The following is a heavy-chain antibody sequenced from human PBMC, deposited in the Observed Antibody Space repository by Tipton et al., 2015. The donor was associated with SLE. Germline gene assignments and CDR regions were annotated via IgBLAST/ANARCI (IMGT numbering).Heavy chain of an antibody. J-gene: IGHJ4*02. CDR3: AKDRCRSYNAPPLRAESSGCPGSD. D-gene: IGHD6-19*01. Sequence: QLVQSGGGVVQPGRSLRLSCAASGFTVSGNYMTWVRQAPGRGLEWVSLINGAGSTHYVDSVKGRFTISRDNARNTLDLQMNSLRVDDTAVYYCAKDRCRSYNAPPLRAESSGCPGSDWGQGTLVTVSS. V-gene: IGHV3-66*02. CDR1: GFTVSGNY. CDR2: INGAGST.